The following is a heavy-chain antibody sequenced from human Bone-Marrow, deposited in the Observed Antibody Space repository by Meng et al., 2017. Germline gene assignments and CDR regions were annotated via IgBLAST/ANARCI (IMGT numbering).Heavy chain of an antibody. CDR3: ARVSSAANVFDY. Sequence: GESLKISCAASGFTFSSYGMHWVRQAPGKGLEWIGRTRNKANSYTTEYAASVKSRFTISRDDSKNSLYLQMNSLKTEDTAVYYCARVSSAANVFDYWGQGTLVTVSS. V-gene: IGHV3-72*01. CDR1: GFTFSSYG. J-gene: IGHJ4*02. CDR2: TRNKANSYTT. D-gene: IGHD2-15*01.